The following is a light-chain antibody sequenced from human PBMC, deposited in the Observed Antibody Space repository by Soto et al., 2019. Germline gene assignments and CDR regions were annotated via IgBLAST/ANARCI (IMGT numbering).Light chain of an antibody. J-gene: IGLJ3*02. V-gene: IGLV3-21*02. CDR2: DYN. CDR3: QVWDSSRDHPWV. CDR1: TLGSGS. Sequence: SYELTQPPSVSVAPGQTASLTCGGATLGSGSVHWYQQKPGQAPVLVVYDYNDRPSGIHERFSGSNSGNTATLTIRRVEAGDEADYYCQVWDSSRDHPWVFGGGTKLTVL.